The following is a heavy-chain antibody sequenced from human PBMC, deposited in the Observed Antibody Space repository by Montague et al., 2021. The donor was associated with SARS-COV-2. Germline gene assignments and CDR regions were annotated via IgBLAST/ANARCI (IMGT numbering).Heavy chain of an antibody. CDR3: ARLHDSGAYGAPGAY. V-gene: IGHV3-20*04. D-gene: IGHD3-22*01. CDR2: INWNGDTT. CDR1: GFIFDDYG. J-gene: IGHJ4*02. Sequence: SLRLSCAASGFIFDDYGMNWVRQGPGKGLEWVSSINWNGDTTRYADSVRGRFIISRDNAKKSLYLQINSLRVNDTALYYCARLHDSGAYGAPGAYWGQGALVTVSS.